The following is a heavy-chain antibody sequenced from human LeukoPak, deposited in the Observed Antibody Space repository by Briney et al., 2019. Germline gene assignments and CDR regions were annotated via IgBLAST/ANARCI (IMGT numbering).Heavy chain of an antibody. CDR2: INHSGST. CDR1: GGSISSYY. J-gene: IGHJ6*03. CDR3: ARGRKRYMDV. V-gene: IGHV4-34*01. Sequence: SETLSLTCTVSGGSISSYYWSWIRQPPGKGLEWIGEINHSGSTNYNPSLKSRVTISVDTSKNQFSLKLSSVTAADTAVYYCARGRKRYMDVWGKGTTVTVSS. D-gene: IGHD1-14*01.